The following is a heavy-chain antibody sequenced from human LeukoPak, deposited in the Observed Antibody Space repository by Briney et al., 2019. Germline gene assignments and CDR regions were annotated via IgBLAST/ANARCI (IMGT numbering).Heavy chain of an antibody. V-gene: IGHV4-61*01. J-gene: IGHJ4*02. CDR3: ARGEYGLFDY. Sequence: PSETLSLTCTVSGGSISSGSYYWSWIRQPPGKGLEWIGYIYYSGSTKYNLSLKSRVTISVDTSKNQLSLKLSSVTAADTGVYYCARGEYGLFDYWGQGTLVTVSS. CDR2: IYYSGST. D-gene: IGHD2/OR15-2a*01. CDR1: GGSISSGSYY.